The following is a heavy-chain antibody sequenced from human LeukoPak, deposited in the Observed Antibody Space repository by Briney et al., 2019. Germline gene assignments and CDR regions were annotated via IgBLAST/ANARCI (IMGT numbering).Heavy chain of an antibody. V-gene: IGHV1-18*01. CDR1: GYTFTSYG. Sequence: GASVKVSCKASGYTFTSYGISWVRQAPGQGLEWMGWISAYNGNTNYAQKLQDRVTMTTDTSTSTVYMELRSLRSDDTAVYYCARTIVVVTADYFDYWGQGTLVTVSS. D-gene: IGHD2-21*02. J-gene: IGHJ4*02. CDR2: ISAYNGNT. CDR3: ARTIVVVTADYFDY.